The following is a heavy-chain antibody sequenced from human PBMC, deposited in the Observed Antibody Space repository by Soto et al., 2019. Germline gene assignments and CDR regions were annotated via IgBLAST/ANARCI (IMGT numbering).Heavy chain of an antibody. CDR1: GGSISSGGYY. Sequence: SETLSLTCTVSGGSISSGGYYWSWIRQHPGKGLEWIGYIYYSGSTYYNPSLKSRVTISVDTSKNQFSLKLSSVTAADTAVYYCVSVFGDFDYYCYMDFWGTGTTVTLFS. D-gene: IGHD4-17*01. CDR2: IYYSGST. V-gene: IGHV4-31*03. J-gene: IGHJ6*03. CDR3: VSVFGDFDYYCYMDF.